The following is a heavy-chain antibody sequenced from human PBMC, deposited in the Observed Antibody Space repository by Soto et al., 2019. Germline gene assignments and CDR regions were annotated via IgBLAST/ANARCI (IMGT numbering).Heavy chain of an antibody. CDR1: GFTFSSYG. CDR2: ISYDGSNK. CDR3: AKDTHDYGDYGPDY. V-gene: IGHV3-30*18. Sequence: GGSLRLSCAASGFTFSSYGMHWVRQAPGKGLEWVAVISYDGSNKYYADSVKGRFTISRDNSKNTLYLQMNSLRAEDTAVYYCAKDTHDYGDYGPDYWGQGTLVTVSS. D-gene: IGHD4-17*01. J-gene: IGHJ4*02.